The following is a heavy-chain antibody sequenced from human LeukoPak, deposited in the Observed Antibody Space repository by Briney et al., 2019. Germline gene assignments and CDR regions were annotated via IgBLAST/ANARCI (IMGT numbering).Heavy chain of an antibody. J-gene: IGHJ3*02. Sequence: GGSLRLSCAASGFTFSSYSMNWVRQAPGEGLEWVSYISSLSGTIYYADSVKGRFTISRDNAKNSLYLQMNSLRAEDTAVYYCARDRGKTIAFDIWGQGTMVTVSS. CDR2: ISSLSGTI. CDR3: ARDRGKTIAFDI. V-gene: IGHV3-48*04. CDR1: GFTFSSYS.